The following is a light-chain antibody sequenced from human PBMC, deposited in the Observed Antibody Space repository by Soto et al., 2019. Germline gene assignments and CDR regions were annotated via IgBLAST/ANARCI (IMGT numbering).Light chain of an antibody. CDR1: QSVSSY. J-gene: IGKJ4*01. CDR2: DTS. CDR3: HQHSDWPLT. Sequence: EIVLTQSPATLSLSPGERATLSCRASQSVSSYLAWYQQKPGRAPRLLIYDTSKRAPGIPARFSGSGSGTDFTLTVTSLEPEDFAVYYCHQHSDWPLTFGGGTEVEIK. V-gene: IGKV3-11*01.